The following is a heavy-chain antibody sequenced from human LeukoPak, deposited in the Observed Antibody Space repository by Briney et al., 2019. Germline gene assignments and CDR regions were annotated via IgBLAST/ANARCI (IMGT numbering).Heavy chain of an antibody. D-gene: IGHD2-21*02. CDR1: GGTFSSYA. CDR3: ARDGGNSGFFNRY. J-gene: IGHJ4*02. CDR2: IIPILGIA. Sequence: SVKVSCKASGGTFSSYAISLVRQAPGQGLEWMGRIIPILGIANYAQKFQGRVTITADKSTSTAYMELSSLRSEDTAVYYCARDGGNSGFFNRYWGQGTLVTVSS. V-gene: IGHV1-69*04.